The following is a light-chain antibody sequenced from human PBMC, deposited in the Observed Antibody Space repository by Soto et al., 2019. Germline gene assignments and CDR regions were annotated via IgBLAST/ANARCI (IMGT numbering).Light chain of an antibody. Sequence: QSVLTQPPSVSGAPGQRVTISCTGSSSNIGAGYEVHWYQQLPGTAPKLLIYGNSNRPSGVPDRFSGSKSGTSASLAITGLQAEDEADYYCQSYDSSLSALYVFGTGTKDPV. V-gene: IGLV1-40*01. CDR1: SSNIGAGYE. J-gene: IGLJ1*01. CDR3: QSYDSSLSALYV. CDR2: GNS.